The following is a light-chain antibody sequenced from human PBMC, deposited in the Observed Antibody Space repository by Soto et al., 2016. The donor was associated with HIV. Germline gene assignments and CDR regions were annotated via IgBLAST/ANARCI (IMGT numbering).Light chain of an antibody. J-gene: IGKJ4*01. CDR2: LVS. V-gene: IGKV2-28*01. CDR1: QSLLQSNGYSS. Sequence: DIVMTQSPLSLPVTPGESASISCRSSQSLLQSNGYSSLHWYLQKPGQSPRLLMYLVSNRASGVPDRFSGSGSGRDFTLKISRVEAEDVGVYYCMQTLQSPLTFGGGPRWRSN. CDR3: MQTLQSPLT.